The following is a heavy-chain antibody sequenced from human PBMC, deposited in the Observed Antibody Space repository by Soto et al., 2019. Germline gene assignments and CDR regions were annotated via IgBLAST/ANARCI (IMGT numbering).Heavy chain of an antibody. J-gene: IGHJ6*02. CDR1: GFARSTSGVG. CDR3: AHSVQGVWVCEPSSAYGMDY. Sequence: SGPTLVKPTQTLTLTCTFSGFARSTSGVGVGWIRQPPGKALEWLALIYWNDDKRYSPSLKSRLTITKDTSKNQVVLTMTNMDPVDTATSYCAHSVQGVWVCEPSSAYGMDYSGPGSTATLYS. CDR2: IYWNDDK. V-gene: IGHV2-5*01. D-gene: IGHD1-1*01.